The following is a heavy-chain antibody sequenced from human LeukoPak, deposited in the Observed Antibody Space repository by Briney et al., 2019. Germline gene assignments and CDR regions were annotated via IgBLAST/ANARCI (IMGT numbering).Heavy chain of an antibody. J-gene: IGHJ4*02. V-gene: IGHV4-38-2*02. D-gene: IGHD3/OR15-3a*01. CDR2: IYHSGST. CDR3: ARQTGSRLFILP. Sequence: SSETLSLTCTVSGYSISSGYYWGWIRQPPGKGLEWIGSIYHSGSTYYNPSLKSRVTISVDTSKNQFSLRLTSVTAADTAVYYCARQTGSRLFILPGGQGTLVTVSS. CDR1: GYSISSGYY.